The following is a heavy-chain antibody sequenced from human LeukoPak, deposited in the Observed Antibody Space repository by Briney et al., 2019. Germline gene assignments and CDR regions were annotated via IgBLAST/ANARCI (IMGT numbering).Heavy chain of an antibody. CDR2: LNRDGGSE. D-gene: IGHD1-26*01. CDR3: ARGKVGASTSPFDY. CDR1: GFTFSTYW. V-gene: IGHV3-74*01. J-gene: IGHJ4*02. Sequence: GSVRLSCTASGFTFSTYWMHWVRQAPGKGLVWISRLNRDGGSESYADSEKGRFTISRDNAKNTLYVQMNTLRAEDTAVYYCARGKVGASTSPFDYWGQGTL.